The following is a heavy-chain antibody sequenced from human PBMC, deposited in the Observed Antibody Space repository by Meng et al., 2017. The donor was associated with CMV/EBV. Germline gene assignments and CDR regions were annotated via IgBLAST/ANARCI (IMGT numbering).Heavy chain of an antibody. D-gene: IGHD3-22*01. Sequence: QGQAQCPGLGPGNPSVALSLTCSVPGGFFRCFFWTWIRQPAGKGLEWIGRIYSTGGTNYNPSFESRVTISLDGSNNQFSLKLNSVTAADTAIYYCARERGDDSGYNFDSWGQGTLVTVSS. CDR2: IYSTGGT. CDR1: GGFFRCFF. CDR3: ARERGDDSGYNFDS. J-gene: IGHJ4*02. V-gene: IGHV4-4*07.